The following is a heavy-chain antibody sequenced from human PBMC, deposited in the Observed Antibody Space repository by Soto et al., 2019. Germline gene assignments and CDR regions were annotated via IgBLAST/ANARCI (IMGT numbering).Heavy chain of an antibody. J-gene: IGHJ6*03. CDR1: GFTFSNAW. CDR3: TTGFVTRYCSGGSCYSVSYYYYYMDV. Sequence: GGSLRLSCAASGFTFSNAWMSWVRQAPGKGLEWVGRIKSKTDGGTTDYAAPVKGRFTISRDDSKNTLYLQMNSLKTEDTAVYYCTTGFVTRYCSGGSCYSVSYYYYYMDVWGKGTTVTVSS. CDR2: IKSKTDGGTT. V-gene: IGHV3-15*01. D-gene: IGHD2-15*01.